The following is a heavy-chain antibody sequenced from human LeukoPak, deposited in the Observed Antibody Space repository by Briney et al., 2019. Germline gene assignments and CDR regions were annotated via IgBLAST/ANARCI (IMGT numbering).Heavy chain of an antibody. V-gene: IGHV4-4*02. CDR2: INHSGST. Sequence: SGTLSLTCAVSGGSISSSNWWSWVRQPPGKGLEWIGEINHSGSTNYNPSLKSRVTISVDTSKNQFSLKLSSVTAADTAVYYCAIAGAVDYWGQGTLVTVSS. CDR1: GGSISSSNW. J-gene: IGHJ4*02. D-gene: IGHD1-26*01. CDR3: AIAGAVDY.